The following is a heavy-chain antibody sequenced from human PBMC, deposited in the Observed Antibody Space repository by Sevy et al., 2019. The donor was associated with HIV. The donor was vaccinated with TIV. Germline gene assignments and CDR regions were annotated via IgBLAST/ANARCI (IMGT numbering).Heavy chain of an antibody. CDR1: GFTFSSYG. CDR3: ARDQGYCSGGSCYPPLAPYGMDV. V-gene: IGHV3-33*01. Sequence: GESLKISCAASGFTFSSYGMHWVRQAPGKGLEWVAVIWYDGSNKYYADSVKGRFTISRDNSKNTLYLQMNSLRAEDTAVYYCARDQGYCSGGSCYPPLAPYGMDVWGQGTTVTVSS. J-gene: IGHJ6*02. CDR2: IWYDGSNK. D-gene: IGHD2-15*01.